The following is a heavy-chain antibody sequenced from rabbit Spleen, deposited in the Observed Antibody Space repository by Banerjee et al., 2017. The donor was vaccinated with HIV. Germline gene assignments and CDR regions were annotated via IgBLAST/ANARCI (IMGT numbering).Heavy chain of an antibody. D-gene: IGHD1-1*01. CDR2: IYTGSGGTT. CDR3: ARDAADSGGDEFGL. V-gene: IGHV1S40*01. J-gene: IGHJ4*01. CDR1: GFSFSSSDW. Sequence: QSLEESGGDLVKPGASLTLTCTASGFSFSSSDWICWVRQAPGKGLEWVACIYTGSGGTTYYASWAKGRFTVSKTSSTTVTLQMTSLTAADTATYFCARDAADSGGDEFGLWGQGTLVTVS.